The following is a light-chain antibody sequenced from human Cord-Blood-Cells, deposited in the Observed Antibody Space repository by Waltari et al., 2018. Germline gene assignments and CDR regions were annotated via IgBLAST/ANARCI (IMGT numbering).Light chain of an antibody. V-gene: IGKV3-15*01. CDR1: QSVSSN. Sequence: EIVMTQSPATLSVSPGERATLSCRASQSVSSNLAWYQQKPGQAPRLIIYGASTRATGIPARFSGSGSGTEFTLTISSLQSEDFAVYYCQQYNNWRLTFGGGTKVEIK. CDR3: QQYNNWRLT. J-gene: IGKJ4*01. CDR2: GAS.